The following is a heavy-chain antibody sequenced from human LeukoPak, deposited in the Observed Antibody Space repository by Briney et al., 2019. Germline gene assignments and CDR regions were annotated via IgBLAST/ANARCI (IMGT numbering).Heavy chain of an antibody. CDR1: GGTFSSYA. V-gene: IGHV1-69*13. CDR2: IIPIFGSA. CDR3: AIHPYDYWYFDL. Sequence: SVKVSCKASGGTFSSYAISWVRQAPGQGLEWMGGIIPIFGSANYAQSFQGRVTITADESTSTAYMELSSLRSEDTAVYYCAIHPYDYWYFDLWGRGTLVTVSS. D-gene: IGHD5-12*01. J-gene: IGHJ2*01.